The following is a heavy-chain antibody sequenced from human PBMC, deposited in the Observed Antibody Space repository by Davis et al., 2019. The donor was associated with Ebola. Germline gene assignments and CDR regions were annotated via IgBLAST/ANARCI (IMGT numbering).Heavy chain of an antibody. D-gene: IGHD2-2*01. CDR2: IIPVFGTT. Sequence: AASAKVSCKASGGTLSTYSISWVRQAPGQGLEWLGGIIPVFGTTNYAQKVRGRVRITADKSTSTTYMELSSLTSEDTAVYYCARGSCDSTTCPKNWFDPWGQGTLVTVSS. V-gene: IGHV1-69*06. J-gene: IGHJ5*02. CDR3: ARGSCDSTTCPKNWFDP. CDR1: GGTLSTYS.